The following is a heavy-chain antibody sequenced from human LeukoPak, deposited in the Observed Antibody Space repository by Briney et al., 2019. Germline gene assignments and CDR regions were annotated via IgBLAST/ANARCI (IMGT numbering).Heavy chain of an antibody. CDR1: GGSISSSSYY. CDR2: IYTSGST. Sequence: SETLSLTCTVSGGSISSSSYYWGWIRQPPGKGLEWIGRIYTSGSTNYNPSLKSRVTMSVDTSKNQFSLKLSSVTAADTAVYYCARDGRWELLQWGQGTLVTVSS. V-gene: IGHV4-39*07. D-gene: IGHD1-26*01. J-gene: IGHJ4*02. CDR3: ARDGRWELLQ.